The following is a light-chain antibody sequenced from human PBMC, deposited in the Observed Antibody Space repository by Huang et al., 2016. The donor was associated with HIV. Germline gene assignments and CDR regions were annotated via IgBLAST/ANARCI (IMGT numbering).Light chain of an antibody. CDR2: LGA. V-gene: IGKV2-28*01. J-gene: IGKJ1*01. CDR3: MQALQTPPWT. CDR1: QSLLHSKGYNY. Sequence: DIVMTQSPLSLPVTPGEPASISCRSSQSLLHSKGYNYLNWYLQKPGQSPQLLIYLGAKRASGVPDRFRGSGSGTDFTLKINRVEPEDVGIYYCMQALQTPPWTFGQGTKVEIK.